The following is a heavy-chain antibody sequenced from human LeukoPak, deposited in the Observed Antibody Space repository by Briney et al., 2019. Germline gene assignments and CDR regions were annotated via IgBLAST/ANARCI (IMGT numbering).Heavy chain of an antibody. CDR3: ARDYPLYDILTGPPFDY. Sequence: ASVKVSCKASGYTITSYGISWVRQAPGQGLEWMGWISAYNGNTNYAQKLQGRVTMTTDTSTSTAYMELRSLRSDDTAVYYCARDYPLYDILTGPPFDYWGQGTLVTVSS. CDR1: GYTITSYG. J-gene: IGHJ4*02. D-gene: IGHD3-9*01. CDR2: ISAYNGNT. V-gene: IGHV1-18*01.